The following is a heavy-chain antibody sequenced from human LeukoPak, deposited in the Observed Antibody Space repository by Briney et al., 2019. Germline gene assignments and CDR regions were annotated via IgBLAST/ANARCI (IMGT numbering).Heavy chain of an antibody. J-gene: IGHJ4*02. Sequence: SETLSLTCTVSGGSISSYYWSWIRQPPGKGLEWIGYIYYSGSTNYNPSLKSRVTISVDTSKNQFSLKLSSVTAADTAVYYCARVGIHGDLFDYWGQGTLVTVSS. CDR2: IYYSGST. D-gene: IGHD4-17*01. V-gene: IGHV4-59*01. CDR1: GGSISSYY. CDR3: ARVGIHGDLFDY.